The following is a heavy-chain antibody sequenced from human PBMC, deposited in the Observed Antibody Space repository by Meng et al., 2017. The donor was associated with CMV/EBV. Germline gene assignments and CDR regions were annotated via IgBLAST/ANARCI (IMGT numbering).Heavy chain of an antibody. CDR2: IHSDGVSA. CDR1: GFTFGSYW. V-gene: IGHV3-74*01. J-gene: IGHJ6*02. CDR3: ARMFNYDFSRGGMDV. Sequence: GGSLRLSCGGSGFTFGSYWMHWVRQVPGKGLVWISRIHSDGVSADYAGSVMGRFTISRDNAENTVYLQMNSLRPEDTAVYYCARMFNYDFSRGGMDVWGQGTTVTVSS. D-gene: IGHD3-3*01.